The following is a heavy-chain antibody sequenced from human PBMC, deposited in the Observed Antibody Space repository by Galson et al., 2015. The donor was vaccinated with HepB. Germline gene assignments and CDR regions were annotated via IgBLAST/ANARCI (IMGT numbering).Heavy chain of an antibody. D-gene: IGHD5-24*01. V-gene: IGHV3-9*01. CDR1: GFTFDDYA. CDR3: AKDYNSGTSGSAFFDY. Sequence: SLRLSCAASGFTFDDYAMQWVRQAPGKGLEWVSGISWNSVSIGYADSVKGRFTISRDNAKNSLYLQMNSLRPEDTALYYCAKDYNSGTSGSAFFDYWGQGTLVTVSS. CDR2: ISWNSVSI. J-gene: IGHJ4*02.